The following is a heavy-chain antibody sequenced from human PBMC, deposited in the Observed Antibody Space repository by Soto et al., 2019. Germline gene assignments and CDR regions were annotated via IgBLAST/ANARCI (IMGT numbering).Heavy chain of an antibody. D-gene: IGHD3-22*01. CDR1: GFTFSSYW. J-gene: IGHJ6*02. Sequence: GGSLRLSCAASGFTFSSYWMSWVRQAPGKGLEWVANIKQDGSEKYYVDSVKGRFTISRDNAKNSLYLQMNSLRAEDTAVYYCARDVVVIPYYYYYGMDVWGQGTTVTVSS. CDR2: IKQDGSEK. CDR3: ARDVVVIPYYYYYGMDV. V-gene: IGHV3-7*05.